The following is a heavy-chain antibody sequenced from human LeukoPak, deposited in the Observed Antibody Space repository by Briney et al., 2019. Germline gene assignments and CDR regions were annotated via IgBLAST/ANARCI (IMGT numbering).Heavy chain of an antibody. CDR3: ARDYGGGYFFFDY. Sequence: GGSLRLSCAASGFSFSNYWMSWVRQAPGKGLEWVSSISSSSSYIYYADSVKGRFTISRDNAKNSLYLQMNSLRAEDTAVYYCARDYGGGYFFFDYWGQGTLVTVSS. J-gene: IGHJ4*02. D-gene: IGHD2-21*01. CDR1: GFSFSNYW. V-gene: IGHV3-21*01. CDR2: ISSSSSYI.